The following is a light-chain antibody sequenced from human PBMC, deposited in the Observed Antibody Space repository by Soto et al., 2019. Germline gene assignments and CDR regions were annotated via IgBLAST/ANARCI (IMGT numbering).Light chain of an antibody. V-gene: IGKV1-5*03. CDR1: QTIDSW. J-gene: IGKJ1*01. CDR3: QQYHIYSGT. CDR2: KAS. Sequence: DIQITQSPSTLSASVGDRVTITCRASQTIDSWLAWYQQRPGKTPNLLIYKASTLESGVPSRFGGSGSGTEFTLTINRLQPDDFATYYCQQYHIYSGTFGQGTKVDIK.